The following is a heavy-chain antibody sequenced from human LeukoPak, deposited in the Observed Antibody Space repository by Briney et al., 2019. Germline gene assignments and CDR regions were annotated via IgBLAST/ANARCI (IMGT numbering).Heavy chain of an antibody. V-gene: IGHV5-51*01. Sequence: GESLKISCKGSGYSFTSYWIGWVRQLPGKGLEWMGIIYPGGSDTRYSPSFQGQVTISADKSISTAYLQWSSLKASDTAMYYCARHTMIVGCDYWGQGTLVTVSS. J-gene: IGHJ4*02. D-gene: IGHD3-22*01. CDR1: GYSFTSYW. CDR2: IYPGGSDT. CDR3: ARHTMIVGCDY.